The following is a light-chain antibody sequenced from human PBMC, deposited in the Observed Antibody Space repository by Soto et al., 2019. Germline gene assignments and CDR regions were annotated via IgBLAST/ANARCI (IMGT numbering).Light chain of an antibody. J-gene: IGKJ1*01. V-gene: IGKV1-5*01. CDR1: QNISVW. CDR3: QQYGSSSPT. CDR2: DAS. Sequence: EIQVTHSPFALSASVGDRVTITCRASQNISVWLAWYQQRPGKAPKFLIYDASSLETGVPSRFSGSGSGTEFTLTIRSLQPDDFAAYYCQQYGSSSPTFGQGTKVDIK.